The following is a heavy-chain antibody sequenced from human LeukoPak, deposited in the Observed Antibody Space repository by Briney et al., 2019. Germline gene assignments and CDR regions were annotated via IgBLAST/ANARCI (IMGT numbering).Heavy chain of an antibody. CDR3: AKQWELLGGVDY. CDR2: ISGSGGST. Sequence: GGSLRLSCAASGFTFSSYAMSWARQAPGKGLEWVSAISGSGGSTYYADSVKGRFTISRDNSKNTLYLQMNSLRAEDTAVYYCAKQWELLGGVDYWGQGTLVTVSS. D-gene: IGHD1-26*01. J-gene: IGHJ4*02. V-gene: IGHV3-23*01. CDR1: GFTFSSYA.